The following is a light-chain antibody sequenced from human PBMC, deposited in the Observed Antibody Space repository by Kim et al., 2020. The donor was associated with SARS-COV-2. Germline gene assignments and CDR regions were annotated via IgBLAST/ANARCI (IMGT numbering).Light chain of an antibody. CDR1: QGLLLSDGETY. J-gene: IGKJ5*01. V-gene: IGKV2-29*02. CDR2: GIS. Sequence: DIVLTQTPLSLSVTPGQPVSISCRASQGLLLSDGETYLYWYLQRPGQAPQLLIHGISSRFSGVPDRFSASGSGTDFTLKISRVETEDVALYYCKQGMKFPLTFGQGTRVEIK. CDR3: KQGMKFPLT.